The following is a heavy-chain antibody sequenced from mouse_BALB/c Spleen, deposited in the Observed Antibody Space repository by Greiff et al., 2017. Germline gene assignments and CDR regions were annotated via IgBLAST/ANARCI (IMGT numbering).Heavy chain of an antibody. D-gene: IGHD2-1*01. CDR3: ARSGNSLYAMDY. CDR1: GYAFTNYW. V-gene: IGHV1-63*01. Sequence: VQGVESGAELVRPGTSVKISCKASGYAFTNYWLGWVKQRPGHGLEWIGDIYPGSGNTYYNEKFKGKATLTADKSSSTAYMQLSSLTSEDSAVYFCARSGNSLYAMDYWGQGTSVTVSS. J-gene: IGHJ4*01. CDR2: IYPGSGNT.